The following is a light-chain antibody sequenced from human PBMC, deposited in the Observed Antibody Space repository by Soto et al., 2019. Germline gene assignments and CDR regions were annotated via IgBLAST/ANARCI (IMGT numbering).Light chain of an antibody. V-gene: IGLV2-23*01. Sequence: QSALTQPASVSGSPGQSITISCTGTSSDVGSYNLVSWYQQHPGKAPKLMIYEGGKRPSGVSNRFSGSKSGNTASLTISGLQAEDEADYYCCSYAGSSIRYVFGTGTKVTVL. CDR1: SSDVGSYNL. CDR2: EGG. J-gene: IGLJ1*01. CDR3: CSYAGSSIRYV.